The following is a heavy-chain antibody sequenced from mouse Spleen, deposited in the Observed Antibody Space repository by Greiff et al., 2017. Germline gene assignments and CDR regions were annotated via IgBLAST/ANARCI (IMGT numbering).Heavy chain of an antibody. CDR1: GFTFSDYG. J-gene: IGHJ2*01. D-gene: IGHD1-1*01. Sequence: EVQLVEPGGGLVKPGGSLKLSCAASGFTFSDYGMHWVRQAPEKWLEWVAYISSCSSTIYYADTVKGRFTFSRDNAKNTLFLQMTSLRSEDTAMYYCARRNYYGSSPDYWGQGTTLTVSS. CDR2: ISSCSSTI. V-gene: IGHV5-17*01. CDR3: ARRNYYGSSPDY.